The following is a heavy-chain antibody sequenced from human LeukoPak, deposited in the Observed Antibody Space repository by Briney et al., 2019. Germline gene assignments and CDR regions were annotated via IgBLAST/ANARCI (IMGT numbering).Heavy chain of an antibody. CDR1: GFTFSTYW. CDR2: INSDGSST. CDR3: ARALSGSYTAPGY. J-gene: IGHJ4*02. V-gene: IGHV3-74*01. Sequence: PGGSLRLSCAASGFTFSTYWMHWARQAPGKGLVWVSRINSDGSSTSYADSVKGRFTISRDNAKNTLYLQMNSLRAEDTAVYYCARALSGSYTAPGYWGQGTLVTVSS. D-gene: IGHD1-26*01.